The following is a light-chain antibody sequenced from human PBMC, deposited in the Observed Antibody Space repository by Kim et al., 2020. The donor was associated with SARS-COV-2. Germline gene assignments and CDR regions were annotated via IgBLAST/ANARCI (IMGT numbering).Light chain of an antibody. V-gene: IGLV2-14*03. J-gene: IGLJ2*01. CDR3: TSYTSTSTLV. CDR2: DVS. CDR1: SSDIGSYIF. Sequence: QSALTQPASVSGSPGQSITISCTGTSSDIGSYIFVSWYQQQPGKAPKLIIYDVSYRPSGVSNRFSGSKSGNRASLTISGLQAEDEADYYCTSYTSTSTLVFGGGTQLTVL.